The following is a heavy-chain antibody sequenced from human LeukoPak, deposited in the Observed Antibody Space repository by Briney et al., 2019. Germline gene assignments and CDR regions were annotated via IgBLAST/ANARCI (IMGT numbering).Heavy chain of an antibody. Sequence: GGPLKISLKGSGFRLNRYWIGLVRPVPGKSPEWMGIIYPGDSDTRYSPSFQGQVTISADKSISTAYLQWSSLKASDTAMYYCARRGGMVGATGDYWGQGTLVTVSS. J-gene: IGHJ4*02. CDR1: GFRLNRYW. D-gene: IGHD1-26*01. CDR3: ARRGGMVGATGDY. V-gene: IGHV5-51*01. CDR2: IYPGDSDT.